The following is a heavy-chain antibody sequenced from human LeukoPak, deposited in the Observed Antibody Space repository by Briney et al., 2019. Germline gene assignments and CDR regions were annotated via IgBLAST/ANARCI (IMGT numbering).Heavy chain of an antibody. CDR2: ISAGGAT. CDR3: GSYSPGFDY. Sequence: GGSLRLSCAASGFTFGSQVMRWVRQAPGKGLEWVSTISAGGATFYADSVKGRFTISRDNSKNTLYLQMNSLRAEDTAVYGSGSYSPGFDYWGQGTLVTVSS. J-gene: IGHJ4*02. V-gene: IGHV3-23*01. D-gene: IGHD3-10*01. CDR1: GFTFGSQV.